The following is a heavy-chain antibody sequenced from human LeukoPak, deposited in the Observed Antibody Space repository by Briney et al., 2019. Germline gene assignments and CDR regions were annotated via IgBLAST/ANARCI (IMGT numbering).Heavy chain of an antibody. V-gene: IGHV4-38-2*01. Sequence: SQTLSLTCAVSGYSINSGYYWGWIRQPPGKGLEWIGSIDYSGTTYYNPSLKSRVTMSVVTSKNQFSVRLTSVTAADTAVYYCARDPTYYYDSSGSYHSFDIWGQGTMVTVSS. CDR2: IDYSGTT. J-gene: IGHJ3*02. CDR1: GYSINSGYY. CDR3: ARDPTYYYDSSGSYHSFDI. D-gene: IGHD3-22*01.